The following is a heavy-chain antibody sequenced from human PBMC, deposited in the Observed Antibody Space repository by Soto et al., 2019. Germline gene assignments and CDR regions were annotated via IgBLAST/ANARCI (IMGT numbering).Heavy chain of an antibody. V-gene: IGHV1-58*01. CDR3: AADRTTVAGSSY. J-gene: IGHJ4*02. CDR2: IVVGSGNT. CDR1: GFTFTSSS. Sequence: SVKVSCKASGFTFTSSSVQWVRQARGQRLEWIGWIVVGSGNTNYAQKFQERVTITRDMSTSTAYMELSSLRSEDTAVYYCAADRTTVAGSSYWGQGTLVTVSS. D-gene: IGHD6-19*01.